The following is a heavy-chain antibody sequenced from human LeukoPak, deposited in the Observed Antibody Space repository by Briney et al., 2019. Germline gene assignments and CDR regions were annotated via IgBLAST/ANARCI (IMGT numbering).Heavy chain of an antibody. D-gene: IGHD3-3*01. CDR1: GFTFSSYA. V-gene: IGHV3-23*01. Sequence: GGSLRLSCAASGFTFSSYAMSWVRQAPGKGLEWVSAISGSGGSTYYADSVKGRFTISRDNSKNTLYLQMNSLRAEDTAVYYCARSSGSYDFWSGYYPYYMDVWGKGTTVTVSS. CDR2: ISGSGGST. CDR3: ARSSGSYDFWSGYYPYYMDV. J-gene: IGHJ6*03.